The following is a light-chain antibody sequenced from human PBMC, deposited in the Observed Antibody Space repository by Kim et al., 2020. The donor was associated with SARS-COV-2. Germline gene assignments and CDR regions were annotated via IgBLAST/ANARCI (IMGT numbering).Light chain of an antibody. J-gene: IGKJ2*01. Sequence: DIQMTQSPSSLSASVGDRVTITCRASQGIASYLNWYQQKPGKAPEFLINAASSLQSGVPSRFSGSGSGTDFTLTINSLQPGDFATYYCQQSNDTPYTVGEGTKLEI. CDR3: QQSNDTPYT. CDR1: QGIASY. CDR2: AAS. V-gene: IGKV1-39*01.